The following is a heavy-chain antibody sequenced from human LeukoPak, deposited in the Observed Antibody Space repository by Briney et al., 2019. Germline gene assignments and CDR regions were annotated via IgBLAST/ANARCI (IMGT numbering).Heavy chain of an antibody. CDR1: GGSISSSRYY. CDR2: IYYSGST. Sequence: SETLSLTCTVSGGSISSSRYYWGWIRQPPGKGLEWSGSIYYSGSTYYNPSLKSLITISVDTSKNQFSLNLSSVTAADTAVYYCARHKGNIRGYYYYMDVWGKGTTVTISS. J-gene: IGHJ6*03. V-gene: IGHV4-39*01. D-gene: IGHD2/OR15-2a*01. CDR3: ARHKGNIRGYYYYMDV.